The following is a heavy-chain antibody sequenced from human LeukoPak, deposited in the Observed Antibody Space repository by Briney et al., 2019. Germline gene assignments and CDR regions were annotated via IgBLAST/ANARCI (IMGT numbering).Heavy chain of an antibody. J-gene: IGHJ4*02. CDR3: ASASRRITMVLGVITLLLYY. D-gene: IGHD3-10*01. CDR2: ISGSGGST. CDR1: GFTFSSYA. Sequence: PGESLRLSCAASGFTFSSYAMSWVRQAPGKGLEWVSAISGSGGSTYYADSVKGRFTISRDNSKNTLYLQMTSLRAEDTAVYSCASASRRITMVLGVITLLLYYWVQGTLVTVSS. V-gene: IGHV3-23*01.